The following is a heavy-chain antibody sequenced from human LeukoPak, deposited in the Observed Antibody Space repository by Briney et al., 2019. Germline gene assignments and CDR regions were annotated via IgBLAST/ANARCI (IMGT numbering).Heavy chain of an antibody. Sequence: SETLSLTCAVYGGSFSGYYWSWIRQPPGKGLEWIGEINHSGNTNYNPSLKIRVTISVDTSKNHFSLKLSSVTAADTAVYFCARRRVVPRFFDYWGQGSLVTVSS. D-gene: IGHD2-15*01. CDR2: INHSGNT. V-gene: IGHV4-34*01. CDR1: GGSFSGYY. J-gene: IGHJ4*02. CDR3: ARRRVVPRFFDY.